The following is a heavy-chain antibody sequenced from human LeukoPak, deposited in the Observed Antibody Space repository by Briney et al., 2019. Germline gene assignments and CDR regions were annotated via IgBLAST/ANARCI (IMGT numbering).Heavy chain of an antibody. CDR3: AREIRGSSSYYYYYGMDV. Sequence: SQTLSLTCAISGDSVSSNSAAWNWIRQSPSRGLEWLGRTYYRSKWYNDYAVSVKSRITINPDASKNQFSLQLNSVTPEDTAVYYCAREIRGSSSYYYYYGMDVWGQGTTVTVSS. CDR2: TYYRSKWYN. D-gene: IGHD6-13*01. CDR1: GDSVSSNSAA. V-gene: IGHV6-1*01. J-gene: IGHJ6*02.